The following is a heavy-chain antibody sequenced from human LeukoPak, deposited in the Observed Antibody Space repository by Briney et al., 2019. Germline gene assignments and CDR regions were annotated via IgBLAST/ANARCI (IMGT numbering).Heavy chain of an antibody. CDR2: ISGNGGST. J-gene: IGHJ5*02. CDR3: AKGDIVVVPALAWFDP. V-gene: IGHV3-23*01. Sequence: GGSLRLSCAASGFTFSSYAMSWVRQAPGKGLEWVSAISGNGGSTYYADSVKGRFTISRVNSKNTLYLQMNSLRAEDTAVYYCAKGDIVVVPALAWFDPWGQGTLVTVSS. D-gene: IGHD2-2*01. CDR1: GFTFSSYA.